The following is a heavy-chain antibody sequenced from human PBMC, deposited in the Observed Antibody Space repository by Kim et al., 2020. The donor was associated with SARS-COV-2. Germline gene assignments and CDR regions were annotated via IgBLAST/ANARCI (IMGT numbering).Heavy chain of an antibody. V-gene: IGHV3-20*04. CDR1: GSTFDDYG. J-gene: IGHJ4*01. Sequence: GGSLRLSCAASGSTFDDYGMSWVRQPPGKGLEWVSGIKRNGDNTGYADSVKDRFAISRDNAKNSLYLQMNSLRAEDTALYYCARGYISGPFDSWGHGTLVTVSS. CDR3: ARGYISGPFDS. CDR2: IKRNGDNT. D-gene: IGHD6-19*01.